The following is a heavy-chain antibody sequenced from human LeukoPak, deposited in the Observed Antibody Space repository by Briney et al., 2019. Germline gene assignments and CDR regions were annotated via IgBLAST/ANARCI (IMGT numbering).Heavy chain of an antibody. J-gene: IGHJ6*03. Sequence: GGSLRLSCAASGFTFSNAWMSWVRQAPGKGLEWVGRIKSKTDGGTTDYAAPVKGRFTISRDDSKNTLYLQMNSLKTEDTAVYYGTTPQATYSGSILSYYSSMTSGAKGPRSPSP. V-gene: IGHV3-15*01. D-gene: IGHD1-26*01. CDR1: GFTFSNAW. CDR3: TTPQATYSGSILSYYSSMTS. CDR2: IKSKTDGGTT.